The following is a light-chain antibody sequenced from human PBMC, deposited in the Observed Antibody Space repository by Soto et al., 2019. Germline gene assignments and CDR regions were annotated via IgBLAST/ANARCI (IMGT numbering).Light chain of an antibody. CDR3: QQLNSYPRSIT. CDR2: AAS. V-gene: IGKV1-9*01. CDR1: QGISSY. Sequence: IQLTQSPSSLSASVGDRVTITCRASQGISSYLAWYQQKPGKAPKLLIYAASTLQSGVPSRFSGSVSGTDFTLTVSSLQPEDFATYYCQQLNSYPRSITFGQGTRLEIK. J-gene: IGKJ5*01.